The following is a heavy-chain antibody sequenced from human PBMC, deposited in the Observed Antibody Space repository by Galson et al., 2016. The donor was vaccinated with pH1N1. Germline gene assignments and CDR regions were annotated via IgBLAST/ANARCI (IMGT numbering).Heavy chain of an antibody. Sequence: SLRLSCAASGFTFSRYGMHWVRQTPGKGLEWVAVISYDGRNEYYADSVKGRFTISRDNSRSTLYLQLNSLRGDDTAVYYCAKDRDSSGPQHHCYYGMDICGRGPPVTVSS. V-gene: IGHV3-30*18. D-gene: IGHD3-22*01. CDR3: AKDRDSSGPQHHCYYGMDI. J-gene: IGHJ6*02. CDR1: GFTFSRYG. CDR2: ISYDGRNE.